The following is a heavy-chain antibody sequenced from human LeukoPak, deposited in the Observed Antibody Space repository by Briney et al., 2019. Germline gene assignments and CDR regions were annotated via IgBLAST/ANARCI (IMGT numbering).Heavy chain of an antibody. D-gene: IGHD5-18*01. CDR2: ISSSSSYI. CDR3: ARADTALYYFDY. Sequence: GGSLRLSCAASGFTFSSYSMNWVRRAPGKGLEWVSSISSSSSYIYYADSVKGRFTISRDNAKNSLYLQMNSLRAEDTAVYYCARADTALYYFDYWGQGTLVTVSS. V-gene: IGHV3-21*01. J-gene: IGHJ4*02. CDR1: GFTFSSYS.